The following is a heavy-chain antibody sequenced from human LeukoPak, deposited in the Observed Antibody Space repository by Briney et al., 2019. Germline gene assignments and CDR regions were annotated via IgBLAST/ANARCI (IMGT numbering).Heavy chain of an antibody. D-gene: IGHD3-10*01. CDR2: IYYSGST. Sequence: PGGSLRLSCAASGFTFSDYYMSWIRQPPGKGLEWIGYIYYSGSTNYNPSLKSRVTISVDTSKNQFSLKLSSVTAADTAVYYCARQLLPMVRGVNWFDPWGQGTLVTVSS. V-gene: IGHV4-59*08. J-gene: IGHJ5*02. CDR1: GFTFSDYY. CDR3: ARQLLPMVRGVNWFDP.